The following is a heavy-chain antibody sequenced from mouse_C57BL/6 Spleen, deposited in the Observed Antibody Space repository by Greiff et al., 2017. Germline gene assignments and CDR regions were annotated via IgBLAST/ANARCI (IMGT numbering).Heavy chain of an antibody. Sequence: QVQLQQPGAEPVRPGSSVKLSCKASGYTFTSYWMHWVKQRPIQGLEWIGNIDPSDSGTHYNQKFKDKATLNVDKSSSTAYMQLSSLTSEDSAVYYCARWWSSGCAMDYWGQGTSVTVSS. CDR2: IDPSDSGT. V-gene: IGHV1-52*01. J-gene: IGHJ4*01. CDR3: ARWWSSGCAMDY. D-gene: IGHD1-1*01. CDR1: GYTFTSYW.